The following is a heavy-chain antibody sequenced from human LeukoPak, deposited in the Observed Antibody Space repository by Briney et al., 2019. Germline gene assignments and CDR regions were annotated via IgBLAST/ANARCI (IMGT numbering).Heavy chain of an antibody. J-gene: IGHJ6*03. V-gene: IGHV3-23*01. CDR1: GFTFSSYA. CDR3: AKKGGRFLEWSPRYYYYMDV. CDR2: ISGSGGST. D-gene: IGHD3-3*01. Sequence: PGGSLRLSCAASGFTFSSYAMSWVRQAPGKGLEWVSAISGSGGSTYYADSVKGRFTISRDNSKNTLYLQMSSLRAEDTAVYYCAKKGGRFLEWSPRYYYYMDVWGKGTTVTVSS.